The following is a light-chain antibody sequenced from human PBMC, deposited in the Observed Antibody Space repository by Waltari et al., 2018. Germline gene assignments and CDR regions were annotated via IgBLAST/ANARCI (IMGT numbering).Light chain of an antibody. V-gene: IGLV2-14*02. CDR3: SAWDDSLNGWV. Sequence: QSALTQPASVSGSPGQSITISCTGTTSDVGSYTLFSWYQHHPGKAPKLIIFEVSERPSGVSNRVSGSKSGTSASLAISGLQSEDEADYYCSAWDDSLNGWVFGGGTKLTV. CDR2: EVS. CDR1: TSDVGSYTL. J-gene: IGLJ3*02.